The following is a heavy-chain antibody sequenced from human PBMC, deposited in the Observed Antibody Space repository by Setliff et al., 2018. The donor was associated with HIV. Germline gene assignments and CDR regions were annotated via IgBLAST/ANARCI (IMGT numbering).Heavy chain of an antibody. V-gene: IGHV1-69*13. J-gene: IGHJ4*02. D-gene: IGHD5-12*01. CDR3: GRGNLVATRVYFFES. CDR2: IIPISGTS. CDR1: GGSFSDTA. Sequence: ASVKVSCKASGGSFSDTAITWVRQAPGQGLEWMGTIIPISGTSNYAQRLQARVTITADESTSTAYMELSSLISEDTAIYFCGRGNLVATRVYFFESWCQGTLVTVSS.